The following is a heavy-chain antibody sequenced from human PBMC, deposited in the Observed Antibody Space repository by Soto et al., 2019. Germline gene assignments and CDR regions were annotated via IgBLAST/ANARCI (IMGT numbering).Heavy chain of an antibody. CDR3: ARRIAVVGGPYYFCVIVV. Sequence: EVQLVESGGGLVQPGGSLSLSCAGSGFTFSSHTMTWVRQAPGKGLEFLSYITSTSSPKNYADSAKGRFTISRDNAKYRMNLQMNSLRDEQTTVCYCARRIAVVGGPYYFCVIVVWGPGTTVTVSS. V-gene: IGHV3-48*02. CDR2: ITSTSSPK. J-gene: IGHJ6*02. CDR1: GFTFSSHT. D-gene: IGHD3-10*01.